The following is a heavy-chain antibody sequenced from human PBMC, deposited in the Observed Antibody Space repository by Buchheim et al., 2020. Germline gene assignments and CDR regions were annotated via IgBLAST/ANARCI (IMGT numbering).Heavy chain of an antibody. Sequence: QVQLVESGVGLVKPGGSLRLSCAASGFTFSDYYMSWIRQAPGKGLEWVSYISSSSSYTNYADSVKGRFTISRDKAKNYLYLQMNSLRAEDTAVYYCARDRTYYDSSGYLFDYWGQGTL. CDR2: ISSSSSYT. CDR3: ARDRTYYDSSGYLFDY. J-gene: IGHJ4*02. D-gene: IGHD3-22*01. V-gene: IGHV3-11*06. CDR1: GFTFSDYY.